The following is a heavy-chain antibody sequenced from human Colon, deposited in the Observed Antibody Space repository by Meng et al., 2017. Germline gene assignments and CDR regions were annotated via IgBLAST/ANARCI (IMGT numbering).Heavy chain of an antibody. CDR3: AREDYYGSGSYWVY. J-gene: IGHJ4*02. D-gene: IGHD3-10*01. CDR1: GYTFNSHG. Sequence: ASVKVSCKASGYTFNSHGISWVRQAPGQGREWMGWISVYNDKTNYAQKFQGRVTMTTETSTSTAYMELRSLRSDDTAVYYCAREDYYGSGSYWVYWGQGTLVTVSS. CDR2: ISVYNDKT. V-gene: IGHV1-18*01.